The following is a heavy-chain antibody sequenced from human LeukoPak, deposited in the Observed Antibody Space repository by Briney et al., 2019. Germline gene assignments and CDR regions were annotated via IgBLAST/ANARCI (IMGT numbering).Heavy chain of an antibody. D-gene: IGHD5-24*01. J-gene: IGHJ4*02. CDR1: GFTFSSYG. CDR2: ISYDGSNK. Sequence: PGGSLRLSCAASGFTFSSYGMHWVRQAPGKGLEWVAVISYDGSNKYYADSVKGRFTISRDNSKNTLYLQMNSLRAEDTAVYYCAKDQYRGRWLQFGLFDYWGQGTLVTVSS. V-gene: IGHV3-30*18. CDR3: AKDQYRGRWLQFGLFDY.